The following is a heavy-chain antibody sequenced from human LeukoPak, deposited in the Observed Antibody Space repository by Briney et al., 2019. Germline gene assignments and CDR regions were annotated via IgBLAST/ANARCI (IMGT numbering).Heavy chain of an antibody. V-gene: IGHV3-7*02. CDR2: IKQYGSES. J-gene: IGHJ4*02. CDR3: ANALGANYFGG. CDR1: GFTFSTYR. Sequence: PGGSLRLSCAASGFTFSTYRMSWLRQAPGKGLEWLINIKQYGSESYHMDSVRGRFTISRDDAKSSLFLQMQSLRAADASLYYCANALGANYFGGWGKGALVTVTS. D-gene: IGHD1-26*01.